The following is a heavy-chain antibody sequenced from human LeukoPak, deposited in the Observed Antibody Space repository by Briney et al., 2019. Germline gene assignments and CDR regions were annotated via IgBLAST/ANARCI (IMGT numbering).Heavy chain of an antibody. D-gene: IGHD2-15*01. CDR2: IKSKTDGGTT. Sequence: GGSLRLSCAASGFTFSNAWMSWVRQAPGKGLEWVGRIKSKTDGGTTDYAAPVKGRFTISRDDSKNTLYLQMNSLKTEDTAVYYCTTEEEYCSGGSCYSTQYYFDYWGQGTLVTVSS. CDR1: GFTFSNAW. J-gene: IGHJ4*02. CDR3: TTEEEYCSGGSCYSTQYYFDY. V-gene: IGHV3-15*01.